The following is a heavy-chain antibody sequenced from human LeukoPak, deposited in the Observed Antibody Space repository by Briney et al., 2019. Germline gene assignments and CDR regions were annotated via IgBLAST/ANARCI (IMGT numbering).Heavy chain of an antibody. CDR1: GFTFSSYE. J-gene: IGHJ4*02. CDR3: ARGDHDYDSSGYTV. V-gene: IGHV3-48*03. Sequence: PGGSLRLSCAASGFTFSSYEMNWVRQAPGKGLEWVSYISSSGSTIYYADSVKGRFTISRDNAKNSLYLQMNSLRAEDTAVYYCARGDHDYDSSGYTVWGQGRLVTVSS. CDR2: ISSSGSTI. D-gene: IGHD3-22*01.